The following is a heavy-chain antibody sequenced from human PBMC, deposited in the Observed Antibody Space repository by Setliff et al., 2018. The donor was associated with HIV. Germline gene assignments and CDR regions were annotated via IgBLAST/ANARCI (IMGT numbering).Heavy chain of an antibody. J-gene: IGHJ4*02. CDR2: IFHDGSNK. CDR1: GFTFSTYG. V-gene: IGHV3-33*01. CDR3: ARRAYCSSTTCFDN. D-gene: IGHD2-2*01. Sequence: GGSLRLSCAASGFTFSTYGMHWVRQAPDRGLEWVAIIFHDGSNKYYADSVKGRFTISRDNSKNTLYLQMNSLGAEDTAVYYCARRAYCSSTTCFDNWGQGTLVTVSS.